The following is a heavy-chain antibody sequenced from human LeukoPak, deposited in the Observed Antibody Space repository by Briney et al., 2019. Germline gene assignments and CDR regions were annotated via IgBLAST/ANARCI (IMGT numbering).Heavy chain of an antibody. CDR3: ARAPPTCGGDCYSAVDY. CDR1: GFTFSSYS. Sequence: GGSLRLSCAASGFTFSSYSMNWVRQAPGKGLEWVSYISSSSSTIYYADSVKGRFAISRDNAKNSLYLQMNSLRDEDTAVYYCARAPPTCGGDCYSAVDYWGQGTLVTVSS. CDR2: ISSSSSTI. D-gene: IGHD2-21*01. J-gene: IGHJ4*02. V-gene: IGHV3-48*02.